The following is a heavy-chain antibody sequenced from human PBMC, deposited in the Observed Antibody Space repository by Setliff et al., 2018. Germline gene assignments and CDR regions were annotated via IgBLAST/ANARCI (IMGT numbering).Heavy chain of an antibody. CDR3: ARMSGFQYMDV. CDR1: GGSISSYY. D-gene: IGHD3-3*01. V-gene: IGHV4-59*08. CDR2: IYYSGST. J-gene: IGHJ6*03. Sequence: SETLSLTCTVSGGSISSYYWSWIRQPPGKGLEWIGYIYYSGSTNYNPSLKSRVTISVDTSKNQFSLKLTSVTAADTAVYYCARMSGFQYMDVWGKGTTVTVS.